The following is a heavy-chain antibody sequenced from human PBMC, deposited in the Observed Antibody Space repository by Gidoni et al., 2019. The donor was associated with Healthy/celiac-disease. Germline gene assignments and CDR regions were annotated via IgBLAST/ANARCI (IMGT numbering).Heavy chain of an antibody. J-gene: IGHJ6*02. CDR1: GGSISSGSYY. CDR2: IYTSGST. D-gene: IGHD3-3*01. V-gene: IGHV4-61*02. CDR3: ARGSKTIFGVVIDYYYYGMDV. Sequence: QVQLQESGPGLVKPSQTLSLTCTVSGGSISSGSYYWSWIRQPAGKGLEWIGRIYTSGSTNYNPSLKSRVTISVDTSKNQFSLKLSSVTAADTAVYYCARGSKTIFGVVIDYYYYGMDVWGQGTTVTVSS.